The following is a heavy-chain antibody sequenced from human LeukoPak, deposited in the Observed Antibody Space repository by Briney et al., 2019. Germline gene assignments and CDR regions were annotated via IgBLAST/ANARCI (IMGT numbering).Heavy chain of an antibody. CDR2: IYYSGST. D-gene: IGHD1-7*01. J-gene: IGHJ4*02. CDR3: ARHLPEGNFFDY. CDR1: GGSISSSSYY. V-gene: IGHV4-39*01. Sequence: SETLSLTCTVSGGSISSSSYYWGWIRQPPGKGLEWIGSIYYSGSTYYNPSLKSRVTISVDTSKNQFSLKLSSVTAADTAVYYCARHLPEGNFFDYWGQGTLLNVSS.